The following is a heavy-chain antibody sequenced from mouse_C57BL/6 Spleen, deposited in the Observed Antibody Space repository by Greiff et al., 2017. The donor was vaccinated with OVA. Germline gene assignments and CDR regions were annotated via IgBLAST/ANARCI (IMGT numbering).Heavy chain of an antibody. CDR3: ARERYYGSRGFAY. CDR1: GYTFTDHT. V-gene: IGHV1-78*01. J-gene: IGHJ3*01. CDR2: IYPRDGST. D-gene: IGHD1-1*01. Sequence: VKVVESDAELVKPGASVKISCKVSGYTFTDHTIHWMKQRPEQGLEWIGYIYPRDGSTKYNEKFKGKATLTADKSSSTAYMQLNSLTSDDSAVSFCARERYYGSRGFAYWGQGTLVTVSA.